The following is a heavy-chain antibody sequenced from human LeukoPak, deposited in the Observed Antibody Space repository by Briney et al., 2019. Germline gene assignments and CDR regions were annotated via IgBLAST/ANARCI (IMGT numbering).Heavy chain of an antibody. CDR1: GGSFSGYY. Sequence: SETLSLTCAVYGGSFSGYYWSWIRQPPGKGLEWIGEINHSGSTNYNPSLKSRVTISVDTSKNQFSLKLSSVTAADTAIYFCASDWGAISWYYYWGQGTLVTVSS. CDR2: INHSGST. D-gene: IGHD6-13*01. J-gene: IGHJ4*02. CDR3: ASDWGAISWYYY. V-gene: IGHV4-34*01.